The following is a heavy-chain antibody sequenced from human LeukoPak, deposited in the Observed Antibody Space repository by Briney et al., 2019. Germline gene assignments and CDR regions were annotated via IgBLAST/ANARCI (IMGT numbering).Heavy chain of an antibody. J-gene: IGHJ5*02. CDR3: ARVPIAARSNWFDP. V-gene: IGHV4-59*01. Sequence: SETLSLTCTVSGGSISSYYWSWIRQPPGKGLEWIGYIYYSGSTNYNPSLKSRVTISVDTSKNQFSLKLSSVTAADTAVYYCARVPIAARSNWFDPWGQGTLVTVSS. D-gene: IGHD6-6*01. CDR2: IYYSGST. CDR1: GGSISSYY.